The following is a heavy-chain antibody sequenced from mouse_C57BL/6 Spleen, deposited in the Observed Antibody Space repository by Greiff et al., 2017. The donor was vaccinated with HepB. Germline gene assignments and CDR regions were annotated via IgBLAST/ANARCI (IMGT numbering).Heavy chain of an antibody. V-gene: IGHV1-52*01. Sequence: QVQLQQPGAELVRPGSSVKLSCKASGYTFTSYWMHWVKQRPIQGLEWIGNIDPSDSETHYNQKFKDKATLTVDKSSSTAYMQLSSLTSEDSAVYYCAREGITTGYWYFDVWGTGTTVTVSS. CDR3: AREGITTGYWYFDV. CDR1: GYTFTSYW. CDR2: IDPSDSET. J-gene: IGHJ1*03. D-gene: IGHD2-4*01.